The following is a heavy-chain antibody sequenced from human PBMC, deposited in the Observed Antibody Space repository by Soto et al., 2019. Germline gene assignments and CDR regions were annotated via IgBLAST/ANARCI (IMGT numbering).Heavy chain of an antibody. CDR2: INAGNGNT. D-gene: IGHD3-22*01. CDR3: ARGDYYDIHDY. CDR1: GYTFTSYA. Sequence: GXSVKVSFNASGYTFTSYAMHWVRQAPGQRLEWMGWINAGNGNTKYSQKFQGRVTITRDTSASTAYMEVRSLRSEDTAVYYCARGDYYDIHDYWGQGTLVTSPQ. V-gene: IGHV1-3*01. J-gene: IGHJ4*02.